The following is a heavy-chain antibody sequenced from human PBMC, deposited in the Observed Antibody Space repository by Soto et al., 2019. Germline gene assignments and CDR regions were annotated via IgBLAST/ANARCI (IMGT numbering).Heavy chain of an antibody. CDR3: ARLSRRWLQVRDIYYFDY. CDR2: INHSGST. Sequence: SETLSLTCAVYGGSFSGYYWSWIRQPPGKGLEWIGEINHSGSTNYNPSLKSRVTISVDTSKNQFSLKLSSVTAADTAVYYCARLSRRWLQVRDIYYFDYWGQGTLVTVSS. CDR1: GGSFSGYY. V-gene: IGHV4-34*01. D-gene: IGHD5-12*01. J-gene: IGHJ4*02.